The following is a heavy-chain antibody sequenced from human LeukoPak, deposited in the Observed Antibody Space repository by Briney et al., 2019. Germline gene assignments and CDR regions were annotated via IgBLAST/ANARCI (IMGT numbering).Heavy chain of an antibody. CDR2: ISAYNGNT. D-gene: IGHD3-10*01. J-gene: IGHJ4*02. CDR1: GYTFTSYG. V-gene: IGHV1-18*01. CDR3: ARDLGWFGELENFDY. Sequence: ASVNVSCKASGYTFTSYGISWVRQAPGQGLEWMGWISAYNGNTNYAQKLQGRVTMTTDTSTSTAYMELRSLRSDDTAVYYCARDLGWFGELENFDYWGQGTLVTVSS.